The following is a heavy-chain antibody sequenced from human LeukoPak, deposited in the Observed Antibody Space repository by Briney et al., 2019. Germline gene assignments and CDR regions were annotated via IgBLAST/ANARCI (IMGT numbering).Heavy chain of an antibody. CDR1: GFTFITYT. CDR3: ARDLLGWELHYFDY. V-gene: IGHV3-21*01. CDR2: ISSNSSYK. D-gene: IGHD1-26*01. Sequence: SGGSLRLSCAASGFTFITYTINWVRQAPGKGLEWVSSISSNSSYKSYADSAKGRFTISRDNAKNSLYLQMNSLRAEDTAVYYCARDLLGWELHYFDYWGQGTLVTVSS. J-gene: IGHJ4*02.